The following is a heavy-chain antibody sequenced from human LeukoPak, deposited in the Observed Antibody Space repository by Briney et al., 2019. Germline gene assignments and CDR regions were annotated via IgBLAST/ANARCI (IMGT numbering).Heavy chain of an antibody. Sequence: PSETLSLTCAVSGYSISSGYYWGWIRQPPGKGLEWIGSIRHSGSTYYNPSLKSRVTISVDTSKNQFSLKLSSVTAADTAVYYCARHCSGGSCYPGYFDYWGQGTLVTVSS. CDR3: ARHCSGGSCYPGYFDY. CDR2: IRHSGST. J-gene: IGHJ4*02. D-gene: IGHD2-15*01. V-gene: IGHV4-38-2*01. CDR1: GYSISSGYY.